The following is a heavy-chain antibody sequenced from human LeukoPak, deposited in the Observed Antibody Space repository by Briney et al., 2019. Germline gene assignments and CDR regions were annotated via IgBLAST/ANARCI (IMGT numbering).Heavy chain of an antibody. Sequence: GGSLRLSCAASGFTFGNAWMSWVRQAPGKGLEWVGRIKSKTDGGTTDYAAPVKGRFTISRDDSKNTLYLQMNSLKTEVTAVYYCTTVSGSSWSFDYWGQGTLVTVSS. V-gene: IGHV3-15*01. D-gene: IGHD6-13*01. CDR2: IKSKTDGGTT. J-gene: IGHJ4*02. CDR1: GFTFGNAW. CDR3: TTVSGSSWSFDY.